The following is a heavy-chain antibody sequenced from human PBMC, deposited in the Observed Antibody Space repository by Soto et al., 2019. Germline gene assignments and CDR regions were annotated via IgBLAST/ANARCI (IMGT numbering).Heavy chain of an antibody. Sequence: SVKVSCKASGGTFSSYAISWVRQAPGQGLEWMGGIIPIFGTANYAQKFQGRVTITADESTSTAYMELSSLRSEDTAVYYCASLFDSSGYLDYWGQGTLVTVSS. CDR1: GGTFSSYA. V-gene: IGHV1-69*13. D-gene: IGHD3-22*01. CDR2: IIPIFGTA. J-gene: IGHJ4*02. CDR3: ASLFDSSGYLDY.